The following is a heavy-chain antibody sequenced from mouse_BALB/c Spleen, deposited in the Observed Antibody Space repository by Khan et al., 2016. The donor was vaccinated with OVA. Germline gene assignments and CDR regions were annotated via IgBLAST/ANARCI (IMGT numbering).Heavy chain of an antibody. CDR3: TTNYVRNYSSMDY. CDR2: IRSKAINHAT. J-gene: IGHJ4*01. V-gene: IGHV6-6*01. CDR1: GFTFSDAW. Sequence: QLEESGGGLVQPGGSMKLSCAASGFTFSDAWMYWVRQSPERGLEWVAEIRSKAINHATYYAESVRGRFTIYRDDSKSTVYLKMTNLRPEDTGIDYCTTNYVRNYSSMDYWGQGTSVTVSS. D-gene: IGHD1-1*01.